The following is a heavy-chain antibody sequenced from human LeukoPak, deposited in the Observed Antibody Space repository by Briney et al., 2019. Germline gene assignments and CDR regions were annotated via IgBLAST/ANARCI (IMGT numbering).Heavy chain of an antibody. CDR3: VREGNELLSKNFDY. D-gene: IGHD2-21*02. J-gene: IGHJ4*02. Sequence: ASVKVSCKASGFTFTGYYIRWVRQAPGQGLEWMGYINPHGGGTNSPQKFQGRVTMTTDTSISAAYMELSSLISDDTAMYYCVREGNELLSKNFDYWGQGTLVTVSS. CDR2: INPHGGGT. CDR1: GFTFTGYY. V-gene: IGHV1-2*02.